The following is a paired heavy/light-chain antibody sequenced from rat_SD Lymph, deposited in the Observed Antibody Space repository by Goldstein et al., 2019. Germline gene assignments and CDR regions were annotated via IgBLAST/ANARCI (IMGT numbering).Light chain of an antibody. Sequence: DIQMTQSPASLSASLEEIVTITCQASQDIGNWLAWYQQKPGKSPQLLIYDATSLADGVPSRFSGSRSGTQYSLKISRLQVEDIGSYYCQQAHSNPHTFGAGTKLELK. J-gene: IGKJ2-1*01. V-gene: IGKV12S16*01. CDR2: DAT. CDR1: QDIGNW. CDR3: QQAHSNPHT.
Heavy chain of an antibody. V-gene: IGHV5-25*01. D-gene: IGHD1-6*01. Sequence: EVQLVESGGGLVQPGRSLKLSCAASGFTFSSFAMAWVRQAPKKGLEWVATITSGGSNTYYPDSVKGRFTISRDNAKSTLYLQMDSLRSEDTATYYCAKDHVYYGLFWYFDFWGPGTMVTVSS. CDR2: ITSGGSNT. J-gene: IGHJ1*01. CDR1: GFTFSSFA. CDR3: AKDHVYYGLFWYFDF.